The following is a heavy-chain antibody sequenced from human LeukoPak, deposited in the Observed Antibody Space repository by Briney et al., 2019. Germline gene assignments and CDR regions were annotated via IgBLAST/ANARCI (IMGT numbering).Heavy chain of an antibody. D-gene: IGHD6-13*01. J-gene: IGHJ5*02. CDR3: ARELEGIAAAGTFSWFDP. CDR1: GFTFSSYS. V-gene: IGHV3-21*01. Sequence: GGSLRLSCAASGFTFSSYSMNWVRQAPGKGLEWVSSISSSSSYIYYADSVKGRFTISRDNAKNSLYLQMNSLRAEDTAVYYCARELEGIAAAGTFSWFDPWGQGTLVTVSS. CDR2: ISSSSSYI.